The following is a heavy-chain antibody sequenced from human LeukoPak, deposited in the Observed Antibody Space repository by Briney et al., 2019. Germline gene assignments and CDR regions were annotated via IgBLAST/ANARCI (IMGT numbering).Heavy chain of an antibody. D-gene: IGHD6-13*01. CDR1: GYTFTSYA. CDR2: INAGNGNT. CDR3: ARGPYSSSWYEFWYFDL. Sequence: ASVKVSCKASGYTFTSYAMHWVRQAPGQRLEWMGWINAGNGNTKYSQKFQGRVTITRDTSASTAYMELSSLRSEDTAVYYCARGPYSSSWYEFWYFDLWGRGTLVTVSS. J-gene: IGHJ2*01. V-gene: IGHV1-3*01.